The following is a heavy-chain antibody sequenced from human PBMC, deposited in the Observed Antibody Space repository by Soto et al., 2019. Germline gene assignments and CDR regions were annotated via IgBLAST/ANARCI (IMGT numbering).Heavy chain of an antibody. CDR3: VVVVVAAKNGGFDY. CDR2: IYYSGST. CDR1: GGSISSSSYY. Sequence: PSETLSLTCTVSGGSISSSSYYWGWIRQPPGKGLEWIGSIYYSGSTYYNPSLKSRVTISVDTSKNQFSLKLSSVTAADTAVYYRVVVVVAAKNGGFDYWGQGTLVTVSS. D-gene: IGHD2-15*01. V-gene: IGHV4-39*01. J-gene: IGHJ4*02.